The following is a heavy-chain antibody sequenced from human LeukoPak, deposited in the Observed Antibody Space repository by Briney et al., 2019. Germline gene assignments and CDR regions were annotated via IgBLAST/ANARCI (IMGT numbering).Heavy chain of an antibody. CDR3: VRDTFSPDAFDI. CDR1: GFAFSSYS. Sequence: GGSLRLSCAASGFAFSSYSMNWVRQAPGKGLEWVSSISTSSSYIYSADSVKGRFTISRDNAKNSLYLQMNSLRAEDTAVYYCVRDTFSPDAFDIWGQGTMVTVSS. J-gene: IGHJ3*02. CDR2: ISTSSSYI. V-gene: IGHV3-21*01. D-gene: IGHD3-16*01.